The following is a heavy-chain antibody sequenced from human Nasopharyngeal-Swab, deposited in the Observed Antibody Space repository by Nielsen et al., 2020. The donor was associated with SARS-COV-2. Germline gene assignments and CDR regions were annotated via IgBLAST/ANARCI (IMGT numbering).Heavy chain of an antibody. CDR2: ISSSSSYI. CDR1: GFTFSSYS. D-gene: IGHD6-13*01. CDR3: ARDLSSSSRVLDY. J-gene: IGHJ4*02. Sequence: GVLKISCAASGFTFSSYSMNWVRQAPGKGLEWVSSISSSSSYIYYADSVKGRFTISRDNAKNSLYLQMNSLRAEDTAVYYCARDLSSSSRVLDYWGQGTLVTVSS. V-gene: IGHV3-21*01.